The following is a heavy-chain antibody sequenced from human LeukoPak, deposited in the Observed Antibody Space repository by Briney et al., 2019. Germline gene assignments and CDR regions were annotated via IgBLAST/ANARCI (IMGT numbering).Heavy chain of an antibody. CDR1: GGSISSYY. V-gene: IGHV4-59*01. J-gene: IGHJ3*02. CDR3: ARRIAVAGLDAFDI. CDR2: IYYSGST. Sequence: SETLSLTCTISGGSISSYYWRCIRQPPGKGLEWIGYIYYSGSTNYNPSLKSRVTISVDTSKKQFSLKLSSVTAADTAVYYCARRIAVAGLDAFDIWGQGTMVTVSS. D-gene: IGHD6-19*01.